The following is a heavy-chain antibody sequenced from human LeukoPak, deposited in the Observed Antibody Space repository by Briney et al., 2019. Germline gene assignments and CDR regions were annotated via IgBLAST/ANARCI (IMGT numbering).Heavy chain of an antibody. V-gene: IGHV3-74*01. Sequence: GGSLRLSCAASGFTFISYWMHWVRQAPGKGLVWVSRINGYGSSTDFADSVEGRFTISRDNDKNTLYPQMNSLRAEDTAVYYCARDAPGNTALDYWGQGTLVTVSS. D-gene: IGHD5-18*01. CDR3: ARDAPGNTALDY. CDR1: GFTFISYW. CDR2: INGYGSST. J-gene: IGHJ4*02.